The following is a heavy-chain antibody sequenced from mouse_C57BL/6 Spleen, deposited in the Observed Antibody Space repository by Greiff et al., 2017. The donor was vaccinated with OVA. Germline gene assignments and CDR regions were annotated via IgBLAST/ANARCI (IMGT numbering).Heavy chain of an antibody. Sequence: EVKLEESGGGLVQPGGSMKLSCAASGFTFSDAWMDWVRQSPEKGLEWVAEIRNKANNHATYYAESVKGRFTISRDDSKSSVYLQMNSLRAEDTGIYYCTRRSSYYGSSYDYWYFDVWGTGTTVTVSS. CDR3: TRRSSYYGSSYDYWYFDV. D-gene: IGHD1-1*01. CDR2: IRNKANNHAT. V-gene: IGHV6-6*01. CDR1: GFTFSDAW. J-gene: IGHJ1*03.